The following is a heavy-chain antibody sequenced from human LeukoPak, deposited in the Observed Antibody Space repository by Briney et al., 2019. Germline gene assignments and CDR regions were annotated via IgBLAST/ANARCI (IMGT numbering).Heavy chain of an antibody. J-gene: IGHJ4*02. CDR1: GYTFTGYY. V-gene: IGHV1-2*02. D-gene: IGHD3-16*01. Sequence: ASVKVSCKASGYTFTGYYMHWVRQAPGQGLEWMGWINPNNGDTNYAQKFQGRVTMTRDTSISTAYMELSRLRSNDTAVYYCARDRGRAMGVDYWGQGTLVTVSS. CDR3: ARDRGRAMGVDY. CDR2: INPNNGDT.